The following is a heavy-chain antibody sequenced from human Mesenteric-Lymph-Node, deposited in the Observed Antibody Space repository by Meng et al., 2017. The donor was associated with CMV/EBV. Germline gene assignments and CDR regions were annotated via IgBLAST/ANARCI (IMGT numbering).Heavy chain of an antibody. D-gene: IGHD1-20*01. J-gene: IGHJ6*02. Sequence: GESLKISCAASGFTFSSYSMNWVRQAPGKGLEWVANIKQDGREKHYVDSVKGRFTISRDNAKNSLYLQMNSLRAEDTAVYYCARGKVTGSAYYGMDVWGQGTTVTVSS. CDR3: ARGKVTGSAYYGMDV. CDR1: GFTFSSYS. V-gene: IGHV3-7*01. CDR2: IKQDGREK.